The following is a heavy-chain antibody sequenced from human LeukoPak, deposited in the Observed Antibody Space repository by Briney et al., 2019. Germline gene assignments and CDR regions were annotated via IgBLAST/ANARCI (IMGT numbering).Heavy chain of an antibody. CDR2: INHSGST. J-gene: IGHJ6*03. D-gene: IGHD6-13*01. Sequence: SETLSLTCAVYGGSFSGYYWSWIRQPPGKGLEWIGEINHSGSTNYNPSLKSRVTISVDTSKNQFSLKLSSVTAADTAIYYCAREGAAASTIYYYYYYMDVWGKGTTVTVSS. CDR3: AREGAAASTIYYYYYYMDV. CDR1: GGSFSGYY. V-gene: IGHV4-34*01.